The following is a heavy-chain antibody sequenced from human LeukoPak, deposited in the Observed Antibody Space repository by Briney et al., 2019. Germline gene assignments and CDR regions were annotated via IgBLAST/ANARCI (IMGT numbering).Heavy chain of an antibody. Sequence: QPGGSLRLSCAASGFTFSSYAMSWVRQAPGRGLEWVSAISGSGGSTYYADSVKGRFTISRDNSKNTLYLQMNSLRAEDTAVYYCAKLIAAGIPRVYYYYYGMDVWGQGTTVTVSS. V-gene: IGHV3-23*01. CDR3: AKLIAAGIPRVYYYYYGMDV. CDR2: ISGSGGST. D-gene: IGHD6-13*01. J-gene: IGHJ6*02. CDR1: GFTFSSYA.